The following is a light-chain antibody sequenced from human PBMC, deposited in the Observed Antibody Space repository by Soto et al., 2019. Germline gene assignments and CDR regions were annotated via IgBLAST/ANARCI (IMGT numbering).Light chain of an antibody. CDR3: QHRSNWPLT. CDR1: QSVRTY. J-gene: IGKJ4*01. V-gene: IGKV3-11*01. CDR2: DAS. Sequence: EIVLTQSPVTLSLSPGERATLSCRASQSVRTYLAWYQQKPGQGPRLLIYDASNRATGIPARFSGSGSGTDFTLTISSLEPEDFAVYYCQHRSNWPLTFGGGTKVEIK.